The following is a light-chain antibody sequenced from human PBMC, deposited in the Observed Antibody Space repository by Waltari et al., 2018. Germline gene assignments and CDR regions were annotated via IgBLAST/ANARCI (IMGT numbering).Light chain of an antibody. J-gene: IGLJ2*01. Sequence: QSALTQPASVSGSPGQAIIISCTGTGSDVGGYDYVSWYQQYPGKAPRLIIYDVYNRPSGVSNRFSGSKSENTASPTISMLHAEDEAVYYCSSLTSCGVVFGGVTKVT. CDR1: GSDVGGYDY. CDR2: DVY. CDR3: SSLTSCGVV. V-gene: IGLV2-14*01.